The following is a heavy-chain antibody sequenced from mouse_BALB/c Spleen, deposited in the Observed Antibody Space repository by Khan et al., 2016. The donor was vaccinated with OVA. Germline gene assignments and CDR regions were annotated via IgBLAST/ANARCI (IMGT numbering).Heavy chain of an antibody. Sequence: QVPLQPPGAELVKPWASVKLSCKASGYPLTSYWLHWVKQRPGQGLEWIGEIDPSDSYTNYNQKFKGKATLTVDKSSSTPYMQLRSLTSQDSAVFDWSRSFLEGRSTWCDYWGQGTLVTVSA. V-gene: IGHV1-69*02. CDR1: GYPLTSYW. D-gene: IGHD1-1*01. J-gene: IGHJ3*01. CDR3: SRSFLEGRSTWCDY. CDR2: IDPSDSYT.